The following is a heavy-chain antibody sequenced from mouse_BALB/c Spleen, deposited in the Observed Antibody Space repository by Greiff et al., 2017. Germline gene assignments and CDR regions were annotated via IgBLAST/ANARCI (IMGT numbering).Heavy chain of an antibody. CDR2: ISSGGGST. D-gene: IGHD2-1*01. Sequence: DVKLVESGGGLVKPGGSLKLSCAASGFTFSSYDMSWVRQTPEKRLEWVAYISSGGGSTYYPDTVKGRFTISRDNAKNTLYLQMSSLKSEDTAMYYCARRGYGNYGPFDYWGQGTTLTVSS. V-gene: IGHV5-12-1*01. J-gene: IGHJ2*01. CDR3: ARRGYGNYGPFDY. CDR1: GFTFSSYD.